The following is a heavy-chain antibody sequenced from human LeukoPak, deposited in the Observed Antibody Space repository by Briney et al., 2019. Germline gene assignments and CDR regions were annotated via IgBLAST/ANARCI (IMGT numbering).Heavy chain of an antibody. CDR3: ARDIYTVTTGNDAFDI. Sequence: ASVKVSCKASGYTFTSYGISWVRQAPGQGLEWMGWISAYNGNTNYAQKPQGRVTMTTDTSTSTAYMELRSLRSDDTAVYYCARDIYTVTTGNDAFDIWGQGTVVTVSS. J-gene: IGHJ3*02. D-gene: IGHD4-17*01. CDR1: GYTFTSYG. CDR2: ISAYNGNT. V-gene: IGHV1-18*01.